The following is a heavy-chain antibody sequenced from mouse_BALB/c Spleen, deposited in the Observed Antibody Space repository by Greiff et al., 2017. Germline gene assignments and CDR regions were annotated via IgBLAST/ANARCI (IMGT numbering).Heavy chain of an antibody. J-gene: IGHJ3*01. Sequence: EVQLQQSGPELVKPGASVKISCKASGYTFTDYNMHWVKQSHGKSLEWIGYIYPYNGGTGYNQKFKSKATLTVDTSSSTAYMELRSLTSEDSAVYYCARSENWDVRFAYWGQGTLVTVSA. CDR2: IYPYNGGT. V-gene: IGHV1S29*02. D-gene: IGHD4-1*01. CDR1: GYTFTDYN. CDR3: ARSENWDVRFAY.